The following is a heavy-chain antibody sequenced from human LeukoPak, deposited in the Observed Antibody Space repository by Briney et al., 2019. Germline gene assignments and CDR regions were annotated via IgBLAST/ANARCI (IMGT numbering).Heavy chain of an antibody. CDR3: VRDHSGWSLDP. D-gene: IGHD6-19*01. CDR2: ISGSGGRT. J-gene: IGHJ5*02. CDR1: GFTFSSYA. V-gene: IGHV3-23*01. Sequence: GGSLRLSCAASGFTFSSYAMSWVRQAPGKGLEWVSSISGSGGRTYHADSVKGRFTISRDNAKNSLYLQMNSLRAEDTAVYYCVRDHSGWSLDPWGQGTLVTVSS.